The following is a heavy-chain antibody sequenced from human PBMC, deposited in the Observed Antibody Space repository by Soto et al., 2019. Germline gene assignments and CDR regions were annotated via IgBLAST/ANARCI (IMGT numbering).Heavy chain of an antibody. CDR3: AKDRRDYYDRSENWSDP. Sequence: EGSLRLSSAASGFTFSSYAMSWVRQAPGKGLEWVSAISGSGGSTYYADSVKGRFTISRDNSKSTLYLQMNSLRAEDTAVYYCAKDRRDYYDRSENWSDPWGQGTMVPVSP. CDR2: ISGSGGST. D-gene: IGHD3-22*01. CDR1: GFTFSSYA. V-gene: IGHV3-23*01. J-gene: IGHJ5*02.